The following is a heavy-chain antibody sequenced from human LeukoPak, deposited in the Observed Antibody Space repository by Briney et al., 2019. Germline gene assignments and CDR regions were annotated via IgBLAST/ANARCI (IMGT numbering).Heavy chain of an antibody. Sequence: SETLSLTCTVSGGSISSGSDYWGWIRQPPGKGLEWIGSIYYGGSTYYNPSLKSRVTISVDTSKKQFSLKLSSVTAADTAVYYCARQTYYSSGYFDYWGQGTPVTVSS. D-gene: IGHD3-22*01. CDR2: IYYGGST. V-gene: IGHV4-39*01. CDR3: ARQTYYSSGYFDY. CDR1: GGSISSGSDY. J-gene: IGHJ4*02.